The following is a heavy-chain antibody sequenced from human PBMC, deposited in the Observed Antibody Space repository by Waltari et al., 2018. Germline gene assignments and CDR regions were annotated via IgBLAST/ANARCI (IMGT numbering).Heavy chain of an antibody. CDR1: GYIFNNFY. D-gene: IGHD6-13*01. Sequence: QVHLVQSGAEVKKPGASVKISCKASGYIFNNFYIHWVRQTPGQGLEWVGISNPSGRRANNARKFQDRVTMTRDTSTSTVYMELSSLRSEDTAVYYCARDTVAAGPEFDFWGQGTLVTVSS. V-gene: IGHV1-46*02. CDR3: ARDTVAAGPEFDF. CDR2: SNPSGRRA. J-gene: IGHJ4*02.